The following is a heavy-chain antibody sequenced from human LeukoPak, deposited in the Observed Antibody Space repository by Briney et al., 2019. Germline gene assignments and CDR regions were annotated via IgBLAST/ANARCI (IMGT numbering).Heavy chain of an antibody. J-gene: IGHJ5*02. Sequence: GASVKVSCKASGYTFTSYDINWVRQATGQGLGWMGWMNPNSGNTGYAQKFQGRVTFTRNTSISTTYMEVSSLRSEDTAVYYCARGRGSTVTTEWFDPWGQGTLVTVSS. D-gene: IGHD4-11*01. CDR1: GYTFTSYD. V-gene: IGHV1-8*03. CDR2: MNPNSGNT. CDR3: ARGRGSTVTTEWFDP.